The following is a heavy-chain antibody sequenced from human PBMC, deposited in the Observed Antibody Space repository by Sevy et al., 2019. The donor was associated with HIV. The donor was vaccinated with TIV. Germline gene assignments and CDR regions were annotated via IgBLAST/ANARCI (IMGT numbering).Heavy chain of an antibody. CDR1: GFTFSNAW. D-gene: IGHD5-12*01. Sequence: GGSLRLSCAASGFTFSNAWMSWVRQAPGKGLEWVGRIKSKTDGGTTDYAAPVKGRFTISRDDSKNTLYLQMNSLKTADTAVYYCTTASYSGYELYYYYYGMDVWGQGTTVTVSS. V-gene: IGHV3-15*01. CDR2: IKSKTDGGTT. J-gene: IGHJ6*02. CDR3: TTASYSGYELYYYYYGMDV.